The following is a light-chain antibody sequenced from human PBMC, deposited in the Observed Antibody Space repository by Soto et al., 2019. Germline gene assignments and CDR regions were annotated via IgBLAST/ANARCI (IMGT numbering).Light chain of an antibody. CDR3: SSYAGSNNLV. V-gene: IGLV2-8*01. J-gene: IGLJ3*02. Sequence: ALTQPPSASGSPGQSVTISCTGTSSDIGGYDYVSWYQQHPGKAPKLIIYEVNKRPSGVPDRFSGSKSGNTASLIVSGLQAEDEADYYCSSYAGSNNLVFAGGTKVTVL. CDR1: SSDIGGYDY. CDR2: EVN.